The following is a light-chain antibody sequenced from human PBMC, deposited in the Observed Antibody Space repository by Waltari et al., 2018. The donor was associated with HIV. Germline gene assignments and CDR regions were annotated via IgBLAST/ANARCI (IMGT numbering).Light chain of an antibody. CDR2: AAT. CDR3: QQTFNGPYT. V-gene: IGKV1-39*01. CDR1: QTINNY. J-gene: IGKJ2*01. Sequence: DIQMTQSPSSLSASIGDRVNITCRAGQTINNYLNWYQHSLGRAPKLLIYAATDLQTGVSSRFSGSGSGTVFTLTISSLKPDDCGTYYCQQTFNGPYTFGQGTKLQIK.